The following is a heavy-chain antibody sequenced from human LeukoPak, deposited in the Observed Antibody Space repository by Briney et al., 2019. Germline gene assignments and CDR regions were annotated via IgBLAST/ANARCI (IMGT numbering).Heavy chain of an antibody. V-gene: IGHV3-30*04. CDR2: ISYDGSNK. CDR3: ARARPSMWIDY. CDR1: GFTFSSYA. J-gene: IGHJ4*02. D-gene: IGHD5-12*01. Sequence: GGSLRLSCAASGFTFSSYAMHWVRQAPGKGLEWVAVISYDGSNKYYADSVKGRFTTSRDNSKNTLYLQMNSLRAEDTAVYYCARARPSMWIDYWGQGTLVTVSS.